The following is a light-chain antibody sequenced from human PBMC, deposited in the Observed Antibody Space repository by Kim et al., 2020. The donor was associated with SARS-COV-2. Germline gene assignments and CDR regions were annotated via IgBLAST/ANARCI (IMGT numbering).Light chain of an antibody. CDR3: QQYDNSPSYT. CDR2: GVS. J-gene: IGKJ2*01. V-gene: IGKV3-20*01. Sequence: SPRGRATLACRASQDLSNSYFAWYQQKPGQALRLLIYGVSNRATGIPDRCSGSGSGTDFTLTISRLEPEDFAVYYCQQYDNSPSYTFGQGTKVEI. CDR1: QDLSNSY.